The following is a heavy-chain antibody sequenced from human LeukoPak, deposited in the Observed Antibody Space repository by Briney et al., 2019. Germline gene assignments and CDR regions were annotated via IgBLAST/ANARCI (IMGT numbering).Heavy chain of an antibody. CDR2: ISYDGSNK. Sequence: GGSLRLSCAASGFTFSSYAMHWVRQAPGKGLEWVAVISYDGSNKCYADSVKGRFTISRDNSKNTLYLQMNSLRAEDTAVYYCARDPSLYYYDSSNYYGMDVWGQGTTVTVSS. D-gene: IGHD3-22*01. CDR3: ARDPSLYYYDSSNYYGMDV. V-gene: IGHV3-30-3*01. CDR1: GFTFSSYA. J-gene: IGHJ6*02.